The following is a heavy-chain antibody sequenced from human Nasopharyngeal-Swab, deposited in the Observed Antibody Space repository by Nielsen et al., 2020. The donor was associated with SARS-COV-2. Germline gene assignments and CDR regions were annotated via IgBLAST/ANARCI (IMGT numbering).Heavy chain of an antibody. J-gene: IGHJ3*01. V-gene: IGHV4-31*02. CDR3: ARGVIEQGISDAFDF. D-gene: IGHD3-16*02. Sequence: WIRQPPGKGLEWIGYIHYTGYTFYNPSLESRLIISLDTSQNQFSLRLSSVTAADTAVYYCARGVIEQGISDAFDFWGQGTMVTVSS. CDR2: IHYTGYT.